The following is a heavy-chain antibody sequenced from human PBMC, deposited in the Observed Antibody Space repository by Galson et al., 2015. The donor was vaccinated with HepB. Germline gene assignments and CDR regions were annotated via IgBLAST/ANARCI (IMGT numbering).Heavy chain of an antibody. CDR1: GFTFSSYW. J-gene: IGHJ4*02. V-gene: IGHV3-7*03. Sequence: SLRLSCAASGFTFSSYWMTWVRQAPGKGLEWVANIKQDGSEEDYVDSVKGRFSISRDNAKNSLFLQMNSLRAEDTAVYYCARVRGGLAAVRYFFDYWGQGTLVTVSS. CDR2: IKQDGSEE. D-gene: IGHD3-9*01. CDR3: ARVRGGLAAVRYFFDY.